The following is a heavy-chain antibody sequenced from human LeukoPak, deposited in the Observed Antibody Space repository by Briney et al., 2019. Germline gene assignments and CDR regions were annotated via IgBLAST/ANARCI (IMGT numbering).Heavy chain of an antibody. V-gene: IGHV1-18*01. CDR2: ITPYNGNT. D-gene: IGHD6-13*01. CDR1: GYTFTSYG. CDR3: ARSFGSSWYNY. J-gene: IGHJ4*02. Sequence: ASVKVSCKASGYTFTSYGISWVRQAPGQGLEWMGWITPYNGNTNYAQKFQGRVTMTRNTSISTAYMELSSLRSEDTAVYYCARSFGSSWYNYWGQGTLVTVSS.